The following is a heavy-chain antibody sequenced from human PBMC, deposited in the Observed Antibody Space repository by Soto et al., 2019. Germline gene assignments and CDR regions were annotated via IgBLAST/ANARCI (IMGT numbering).Heavy chain of an antibody. D-gene: IGHD3-22*01. CDR2: IIPIFGTA. CDR1: GGTFSSYA. J-gene: IGHJ4*02. Sequence: GASVKVSCKASGGTFSSYAISWVRQAPGQGLEWMGGIIPIFGTANYAQKFQGRVTMTTDTSTSTAYMELRSLRVEDTAVYYCARGDSSAYYSKYWGQGTLVTVSS. V-gene: IGHV1-69*05. CDR3: ARGDSSAYYSKY.